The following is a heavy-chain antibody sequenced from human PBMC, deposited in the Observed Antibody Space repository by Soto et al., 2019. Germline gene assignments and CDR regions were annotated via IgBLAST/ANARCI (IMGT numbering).Heavy chain of an antibody. Sequence: QVQLVESGGGVVQPGRSLRLSCVASGFTFSNYPMHWVRQAPGKGLEWVAVISDDGSNKYYEDSVKGRFTISRDNSKNMLYLQMSILRLEDTAVYCCARVLVMVIDRDWFDPWGQGILVTVSS. CDR3: ARVLVMVIDRDWFDP. CDR2: ISDDGSNK. D-gene: IGHD3-22*01. J-gene: IGHJ5*02. CDR1: GFTFSNYP. V-gene: IGHV3-30*15.